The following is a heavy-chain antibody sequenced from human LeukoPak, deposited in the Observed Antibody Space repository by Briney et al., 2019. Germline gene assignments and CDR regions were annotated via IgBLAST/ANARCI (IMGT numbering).Heavy chain of an antibody. CDR3: ATLMITFGGVIDADAFDI. Sequence: GGSLRLSCAASGFSFSRYWMHWVRQAPGKGLEWVSYISSSSSTIYYADSVKGRFTISRDNAKNSLYLQMDSLRAEDTAVYYCATLMITFGGVIDADAFDIWGQGTMVTVSS. V-gene: IGHV3-48*01. D-gene: IGHD3-16*02. J-gene: IGHJ3*02. CDR1: GFSFSRYW. CDR2: ISSSSSTI.